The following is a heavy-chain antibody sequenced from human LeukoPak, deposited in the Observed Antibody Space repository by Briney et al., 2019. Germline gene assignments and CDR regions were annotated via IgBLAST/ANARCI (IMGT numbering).Heavy chain of an antibody. V-gene: IGHV4-59*01. Sequence: TSETLSLTCSVSGDSISSYYWSWIRQPPGKGLEWIGDIYYSGSTNYHPSLKSRVTISVGTSKNQFSLKLSSVTAADTAVYYCAGAGDGYNRWDYFGYWGQGTLVTVSS. CDR1: GDSISSYY. D-gene: IGHD5-24*01. J-gene: IGHJ4*02. CDR3: AGAGDGYNRWDYFGY. CDR2: IYYSGST.